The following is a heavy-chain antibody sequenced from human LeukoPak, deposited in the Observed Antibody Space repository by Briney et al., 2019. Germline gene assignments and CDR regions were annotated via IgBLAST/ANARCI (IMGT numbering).Heavy chain of an antibody. Sequence: SETLSLTCAVYGGSFSGYYWSWIRQPPGKGLEWIGEINHSGSTNYNPSLKSRVTISVDTSKNQFSLKLSSVTAADTAVYYCARDSSGYSGFLDYWGQGTLVTVSS. D-gene: IGHD3-22*01. CDR3: ARDSSGYSGFLDY. J-gene: IGHJ4*02. V-gene: IGHV4-34*01. CDR1: GGSFSGYY. CDR2: INHSGST.